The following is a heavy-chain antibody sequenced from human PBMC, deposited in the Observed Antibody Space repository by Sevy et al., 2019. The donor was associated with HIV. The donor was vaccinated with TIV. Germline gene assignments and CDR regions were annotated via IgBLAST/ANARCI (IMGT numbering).Heavy chain of an antibody. CDR3: ARSPYYYDETGYYLPGGYFDF. CDR1: GFSLNTSGMC. Sequence: SGPTLGKPTQTLTLTCSFSGFSLNTSGMCVSWIRQPPGKALEWLALIDWDDDNLSSTSLKTRLTISKDTSKDQVVLRMTCVDPVDTATYYRARSPYYYDETGYYLPGGYFDFWGLGTLVTVSS. V-gene: IGHV2-70*01. CDR2: IDWDDDN. D-gene: IGHD3-22*01. J-gene: IGHJ4*02.